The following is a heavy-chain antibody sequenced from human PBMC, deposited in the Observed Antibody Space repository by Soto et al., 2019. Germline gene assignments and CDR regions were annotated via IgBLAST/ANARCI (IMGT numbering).Heavy chain of an antibody. J-gene: IGHJ5*02. CDR1: GGSISSYY. V-gene: IGHV4-59*01. Sequence: SETLSLTCTVSGGSISSYYWSWVRQPPGKGLEWIGYICYSGSTNYNPSLKSRVTRSVDTSKNQFSLKLSSVTAADTAVYFCARDCGYHNGFDPWGQGTLVTVSS. CDR3: ARDCGYHNGFDP. CDR2: ICYSGST. D-gene: IGHD2-21*01.